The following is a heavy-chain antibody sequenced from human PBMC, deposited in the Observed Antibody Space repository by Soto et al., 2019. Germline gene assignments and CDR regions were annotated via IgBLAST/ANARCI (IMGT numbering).Heavy chain of an antibody. CDR3: AXAYGVTIFGVVTHRFDY. Sequence: PSETLSLTCTVSGGSISSYYWSWIRQPPGKGLEWIGYIYYSGSTNYNPSLKSRVTISVDTSENQFSLKLSSVTAADTAVYYCAXAYGVTIFGVVTHRFDYWGQGTLVTVSS. J-gene: IGHJ4*02. CDR2: IYYSGST. CDR1: GGSISSYY. D-gene: IGHD3-3*01. V-gene: IGHV4-59*01.